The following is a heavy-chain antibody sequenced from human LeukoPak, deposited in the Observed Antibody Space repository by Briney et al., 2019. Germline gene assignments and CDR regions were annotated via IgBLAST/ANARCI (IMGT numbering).Heavy chain of an antibody. CDR3: ARDPSHDSSGYYLDY. D-gene: IGHD3-22*01. CDR2: IIPILGIA. J-gene: IGHJ4*02. V-gene: IGHV1-69*04. CDR1: GGTFSSYT. Sequence: SVKVSCKASGGTFSSYTISWVRQAPGQELEWMGRIIPILGIANYAQKFQGRVTITADKSTSTAYMELSSLRSEDTAVYYCARDPSHDSSGYYLDYWGQGTLVTVSS.